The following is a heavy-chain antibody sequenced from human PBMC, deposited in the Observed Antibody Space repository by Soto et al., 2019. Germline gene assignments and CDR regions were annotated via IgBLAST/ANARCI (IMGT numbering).Heavy chain of an antibody. CDR1: GGSFSGYY. J-gene: IGHJ5*02. Sequence: PSETLSLTCAVYGGSFSGYYWSWIRQPPGKGLEWIGEINHSGSTNYNPSLKSRVTISVDTSKNQFSLKLSSVTAADTAVYYCARSSYTQNWFDPWGQGTLVTVSS. CDR3: ARSSYTQNWFDP. D-gene: IGHD1-26*01. V-gene: IGHV4-34*01. CDR2: INHSGST.